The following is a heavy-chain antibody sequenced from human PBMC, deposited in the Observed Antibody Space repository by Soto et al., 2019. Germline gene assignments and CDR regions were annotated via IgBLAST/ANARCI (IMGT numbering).Heavy chain of an antibody. CDR1: GGPISSYY. CDR2: IYYSGST. J-gene: IGHJ5*02. Sequence: LSLTCTVSGGPISSYYWSWIRQPPGKGLEWIGYIYYSGSTNYNPSLKSRVTISVDTSKNQFSLKLSSVTAADTAVYYCARSSSRSWFDPWGQGTLVTVSS. CDR3: ARSSSRSWFDP. V-gene: IGHV4-59*01.